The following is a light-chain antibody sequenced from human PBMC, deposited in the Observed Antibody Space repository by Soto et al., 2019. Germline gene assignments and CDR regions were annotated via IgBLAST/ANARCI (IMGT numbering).Light chain of an antibody. CDR1: QSVSSYY. CDR2: AAS. Sequence: EIVLTQSPGTLSLSPGERATLSCRASQSVSSYYLAWYQQKPGQAPRLLIYAASILQSGVPSRFSGSGSGTDFTLTISSLQPEDVAVYYCQQYYSTLITFGPGTKVDIK. V-gene: IGKV3-20*01. J-gene: IGKJ3*01. CDR3: QQYYSTLIT.